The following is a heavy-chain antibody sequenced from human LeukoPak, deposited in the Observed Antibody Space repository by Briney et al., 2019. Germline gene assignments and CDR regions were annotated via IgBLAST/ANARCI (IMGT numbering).Heavy chain of an antibody. Sequence: GESLKISCKGSGYSFTSYWIGWVRQMPGKGLEWMGIIYPGDSDTRYSPSFQGQVTISADKSISAAYLQWSSLKASGTAMYYCARHLSIAAAGSWFDPWGQGTLVTVSS. D-gene: IGHD6-13*01. CDR3: ARHLSIAAAGSWFDP. CDR2: IYPGDSDT. V-gene: IGHV5-51*01. J-gene: IGHJ5*02. CDR1: GYSFTSYW.